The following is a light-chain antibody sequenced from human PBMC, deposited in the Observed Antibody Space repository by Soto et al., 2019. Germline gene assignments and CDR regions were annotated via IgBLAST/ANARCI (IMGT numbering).Light chain of an antibody. CDR3: QQSYSTPS. V-gene: IGKV1-39*01. CDR2: AAS. CDR1: QSISSY. J-gene: IGKJ4*01. Sequence: DTHMTQSPSSLSASVGDRFTISGRASQSISSYLNWYQQKPGKAPKLLIYAASSLQSGVPSRFSGSGSGTDFTLTISSLQPEDFATYYCQQSYSTPSFGGGTKVDI.